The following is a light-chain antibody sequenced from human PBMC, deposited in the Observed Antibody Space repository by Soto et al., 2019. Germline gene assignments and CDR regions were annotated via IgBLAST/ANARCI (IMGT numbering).Light chain of an antibody. V-gene: IGLV1-40*01. CDR3: QSYDSRLSGSVL. J-gene: IGLJ3*02. CDR2: ANS. CDR1: TSNIGAPYD. Sequence: QSVLTQPPSVSGAPGQRVTISCTGSTSNIGAPYDVHWYQQVPGTAPKLLIYANSHRPSGVPDRFSGSKSGTSASLAITGLQAEDEADYYCQSYDSRLSGSVLFGGGTKVTVL.